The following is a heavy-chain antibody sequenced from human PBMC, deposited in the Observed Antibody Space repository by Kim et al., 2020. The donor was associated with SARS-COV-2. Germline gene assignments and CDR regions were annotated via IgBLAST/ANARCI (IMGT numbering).Heavy chain of an antibody. CDR3: ARAYYDSSGYYRGGFWDYG. V-gene: IGHV4-59*08. CDR1: GGSISSYY. D-gene: IGHD3-22*01. CDR2: IYYSGST. J-gene: IGHJ6*01. Sequence: SETLSLTCTVSGGSISSYYWSWIRQPPGKGLEWIGYIYYSGSTNYNPPLKSRVTISVDTSKNQFSLKLSSVTAADTAVYYCARAYYDSSGYYRGGFWDYG.